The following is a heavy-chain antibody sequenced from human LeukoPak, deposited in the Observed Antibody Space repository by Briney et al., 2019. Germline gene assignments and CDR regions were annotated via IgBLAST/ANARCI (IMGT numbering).Heavy chain of an antibody. J-gene: IGHJ6*02. CDR1: GGSISSSNW. CDR2: IYHSGST. CDR3: ARDRITMVRGLNYYYGMDV. Sequence: PSETLSLTCAVSGGSISSSNWWSWVRQPLGKGLEWIGEIYHSGSTNYNPSLKSRVTISVDKSKNQFSLKLSSVTAADTAVYYCARDRITMVRGLNYYYGMDVWGQGTTVTVSS. D-gene: IGHD3-10*01. V-gene: IGHV4-4*02.